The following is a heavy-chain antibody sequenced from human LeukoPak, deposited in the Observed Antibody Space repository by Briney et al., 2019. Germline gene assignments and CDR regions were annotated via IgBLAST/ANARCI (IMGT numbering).Heavy chain of an antibody. D-gene: IGHD2-2*01. J-gene: IGHJ4*02. CDR1: GFTFSDYY. CDR3: ASLQGYCSSTSCYRGDY. CDR2: ISSSSSYT. Sequence: PGGSLRLSCAASGFTFSDYYMSWIRQARGKGLEWVSYISSSSSYTNYADSVKGRFTISRDNAKNSLYLQMNSLRAEDTAVYYCASLQGYCSSTSCYRGDYWGQGTLVTVSS. V-gene: IGHV3-11*03.